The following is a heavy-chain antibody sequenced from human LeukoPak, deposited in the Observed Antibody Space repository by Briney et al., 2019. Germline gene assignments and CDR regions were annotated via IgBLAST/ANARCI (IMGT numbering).Heavy chain of an antibody. D-gene: IGHD4-23*01. CDR1: GYSFTSYW. V-gene: IGHV5-10-1*01. Sequence: GESLKISCKGSGYSFTSYWISWVRQMPGKGLEWLGRIDPSDSYTNYSPSFQGHVTISADKSISTAYLQWSSLKASDTAMYYCARSDDYGGNPPGDWGQGTLVTVSP. J-gene: IGHJ4*02. CDR2: IDPSDSYT. CDR3: ARSDDYGGNPPGD.